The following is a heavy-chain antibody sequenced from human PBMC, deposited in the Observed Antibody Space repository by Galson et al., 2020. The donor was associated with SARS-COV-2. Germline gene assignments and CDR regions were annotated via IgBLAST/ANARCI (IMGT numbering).Heavy chain of an antibody. D-gene: IGHD3-10*01. Sequence: SETLSLTCTVSGDSIRSTTFFWGWIRQPPGKGLEWIGCVNYGGNTYYNPSLRSRVTISVDMSKNQFSLRVTSVSAADTAVYYCARPALGSGSTNWFDPWGQGSLVTVSS. CDR3: ARPALGSGSTNWFDP. J-gene: IGHJ5*02. V-gene: IGHV4-39*01. CDR1: GDSIRSTTFF. CDR2: VNYGGNT.